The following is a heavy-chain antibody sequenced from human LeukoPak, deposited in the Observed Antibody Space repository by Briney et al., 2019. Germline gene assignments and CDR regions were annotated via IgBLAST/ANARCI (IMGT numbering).Heavy chain of an antibody. CDR3: AGDGGRALSSSWYAFAFDY. J-gene: IGHJ4*02. CDR1: GFTFSSYS. Sequence: GGSLRLSCAASGFTFSSYSMNWVRQAPGKGLEWVSYSSSSSSTIYYADSVKGRFTISRDNAKNSLYLQMNSLRAEDTAVYYCAGDGGRALSSSWYAFAFDYWGQGTLVTVSS. D-gene: IGHD6-13*01. V-gene: IGHV3-48*01. CDR2: SSSSSSTI.